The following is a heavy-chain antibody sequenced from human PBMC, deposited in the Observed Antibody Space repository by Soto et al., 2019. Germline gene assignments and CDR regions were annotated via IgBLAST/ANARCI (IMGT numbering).Heavy chain of an antibody. V-gene: IGHV1-8*01. CDR3: ARDRYDFWSGYYTWLWFGDEYYYYGMDV. D-gene: IGHD3-3*01. CDR1: GYTFTSYD. J-gene: IGHJ6*02. Sequence: ASVKVSCKASGYTFTSYDINWVRQATGQGLEWMGWMNPNSGNTGYAQKFQGRVTMIRNTYISTAYMELSSLRPEDTAVYYCARDRYDFWSGYYTWLWFGDEYYYYGMDVWGQGTTVTVSS. CDR2: MNPNSGNT.